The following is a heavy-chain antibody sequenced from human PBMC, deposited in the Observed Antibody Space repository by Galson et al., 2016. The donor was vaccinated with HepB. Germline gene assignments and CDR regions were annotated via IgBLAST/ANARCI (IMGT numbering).Heavy chain of an antibody. CDR2: VFYTGTT. CDR3: ARLYIWGNYCFDY. Sequence: SETLSLTCTVSGGSVNSANYYWAWIRQPPGKGLEWIGSVFYTGTTYYNPSHRSRVTISVDTARNSFSLDVSAVTAADTAVYYCARLYIWGNYCFDYWGQGTLVIVSS. D-gene: IGHD3-16*01. J-gene: IGHJ4*02. V-gene: IGHV4-39*02. CDR1: GGSVNSANYY.